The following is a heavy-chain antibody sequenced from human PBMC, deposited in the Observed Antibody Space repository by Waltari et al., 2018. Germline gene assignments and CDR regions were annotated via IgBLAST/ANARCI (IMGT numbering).Heavy chain of an antibody. CDR1: VYLINGGFY. CDR2: IYHGGDK. V-gene: IGHV4-38-2*01. Sequence: QWRLQGPAPGRLRLSEPLPLTCAVPVYLINGGFYWVWSRQTPGKGLQWIGTIYHGGDKFYNPSLESRVTMSLDTSKNQLFLKLTSVTAEDTAMYYCVRNGLGYCTSSTCYKNDDWGQGTLVTVSS. CDR3: VRNGLGYCTSSTCYKNDD. J-gene: IGHJ1*01. D-gene: IGHD2-2*01.